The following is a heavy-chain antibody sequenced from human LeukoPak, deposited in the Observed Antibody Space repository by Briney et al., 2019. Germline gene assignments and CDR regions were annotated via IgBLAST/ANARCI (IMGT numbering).Heavy chain of an antibody. V-gene: IGHV3-30*18. CDR2: ISYDGNDK. CDR1: GFTFSSHS. Sequence: PGGSLRLSCAASGFTFSSHSMNWVRQAPGKGLEWAAVISYDGNDKHYADSVKGRFTISRDNSKNTLYLQINSLRVEDTAVYYCAKDISYRSSDYYFDYWGQGTLVTVSS. D-gene: IGHD6-6*01. J-gene: IGHJ4*02. CDR3: AKDISYRSSDYYFDY.